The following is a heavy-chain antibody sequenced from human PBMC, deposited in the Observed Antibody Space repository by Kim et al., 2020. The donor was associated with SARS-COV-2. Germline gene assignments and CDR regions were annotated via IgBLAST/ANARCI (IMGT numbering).Heavy chain of an antibody. J-gene: IGHJ4*02. Sequence: NSNPTLRSRVTISVDTSKIQFSLKLSSVTAADTAVYYCAGTARGANFDYWGRGALVTVSS. CDR3: AGTARGANFDY. D-gene: IGHD1-26*01. V-gene: IGHV4-4*09.